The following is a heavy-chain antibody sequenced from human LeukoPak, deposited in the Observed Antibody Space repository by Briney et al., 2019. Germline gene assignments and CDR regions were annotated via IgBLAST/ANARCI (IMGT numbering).Heavy chain of an antibody. CDR2: INWNGGST. V-gene: IGHV3-20*04. Sequence: PGGSLRLSCAASGFTFDDYGMGWVRQVPGKGLEWVSGINWNGGSTGYADSMKGRFTISRDNAKNSLYLQMNSLRAEDTALYYCASSWGGSYYLGFDYWGQGTLVTVPS. D-gene: IGHD3-10*01. J-gene: IGHJ4*02. CDR3: ASSWGGSYYLGFDY. CDR1: GFTFDDYG.